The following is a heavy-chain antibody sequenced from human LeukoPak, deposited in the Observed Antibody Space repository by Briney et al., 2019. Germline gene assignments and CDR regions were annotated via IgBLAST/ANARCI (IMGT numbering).Heavy chain of an antibody. Sequence: GASVKVSCKASGYTFTSYDINWVRQATGQGLEWMGWMNPNSGNTGYAQKFQGRVTITRNTSISTAYMELSSLRSEDTAVYYCARWAGGRPEYYYYYYMDVWGKGTTVTVSS. CDR2: MNPNSGNT. D-gene: IGHD1-14*01. V-gene: IGHV1-8*03. J-gene: IGHJ6*03. CDR3: ARWAGGRPEYYYYYYMDV. CDR1: GYTFTSYD.